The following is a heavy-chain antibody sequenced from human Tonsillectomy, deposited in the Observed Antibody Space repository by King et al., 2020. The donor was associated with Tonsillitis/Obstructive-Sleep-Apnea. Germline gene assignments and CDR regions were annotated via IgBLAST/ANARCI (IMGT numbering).Heavy chain of an antibody. D-gene: IGHD6-13*01. V-gene: IGHV3-49*03. Sequence: VQLVESGGGLVQPGRSLRLSCTASGFTFGDYAMSWFRQAPGKGLEWVGCIRSKAYGGTTEYAASVKGRFTISRDDSKSIAYLQMNSLKTEDTAVYYCTREEEAAAGDYYYGMDVWGQGTTVTVSS. J-gene: IGHJ6*02. CDR3: TREEEAAAGDYYYGMDV. CDR2: IRSKAYGGTT. CDR1: GFTFGDYA.